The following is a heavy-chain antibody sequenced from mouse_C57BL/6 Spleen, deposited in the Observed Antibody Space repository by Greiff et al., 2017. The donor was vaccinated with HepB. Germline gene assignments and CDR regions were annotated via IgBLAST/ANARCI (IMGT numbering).Heavy chain of an antibody. J-gene: IGHJ2*01. D-gene: IGHD1-1*01. Sequence: ESGPGLVKPSQSLSLTCSVTGYSITSGYYWNWIRQFPGNKLEWLGYISYDGSNNYNPSLKNRISITRDTSKNQFFLKLNSVTTEDTATYYCAREYGSRFDYWGQGTTLTVSS. CDR1: GYSITSGYY. CDR2: ISYDGSN. V-gene: IGHV3-6*01. CDR3: AREYGSRFDY.